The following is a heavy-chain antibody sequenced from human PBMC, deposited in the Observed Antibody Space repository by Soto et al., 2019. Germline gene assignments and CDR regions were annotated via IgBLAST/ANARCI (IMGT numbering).Heavy chain of an antibody. Sequence: SETLSLTRTVPGGSISSGGYYWSWFRQHPGKGLEWIGYIYYNGSPYYNPSLKSRVTISVDTSKNQFSLKLSSVTAADTAVYYCARAPLYDFWSGYPRYYYGMDVWGQVTTVTVS. CDR1: GGSISSGGYY. J-gene: IGHJ6*02. D-gene: IGHD3-3*01. CDR2: IYYNGSP. CDR3: ARAPLYDFWSGYPRYYYGMDV. V-gene: IGHV4-31*03.